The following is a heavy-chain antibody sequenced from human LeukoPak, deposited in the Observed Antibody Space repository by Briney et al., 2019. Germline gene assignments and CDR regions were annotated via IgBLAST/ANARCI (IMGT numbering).Heavy chain of an antibody. Sequence: GGSLRLSCAASGFTFSSYAMHWVRQAPGKGLEWVAVISYDGSNKYYADSVKGRFTISRDNSKNTLYLQMNSLRAEDTAVYYCARARTRAFDIWGQGTMVTVSS. CDR3: ARARTRAFDI. V-gene: IGHV3-30-3*01. CDR2: ISYDGSNK. D-gene: IGHD1-14*01. CDR1: GFTFSSYA. J-gene: IGHJ3*02.